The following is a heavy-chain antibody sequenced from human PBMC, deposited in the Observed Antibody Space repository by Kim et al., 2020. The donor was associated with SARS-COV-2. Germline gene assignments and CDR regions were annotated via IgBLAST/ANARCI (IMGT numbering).Heavy chain of an antibody. D-gene: IGHD3-9*01. J-gene: IGHJ4*02. CDR1: GFTFSSYW. V-gene: IGHV3-74*01. CDR3: ARGRYFDWLLSDY. Sequence: GGSLRLSCAASGFTFSSYWMHWVRQAPGKGLVWVSRINSDGSSTSYADSVKGLFTISRDNAKNTLYLQMNSLRAEDTAVYYCARGRYFDWLLSDYWGQGTLVTVSS. CDR2: INSDGSST.